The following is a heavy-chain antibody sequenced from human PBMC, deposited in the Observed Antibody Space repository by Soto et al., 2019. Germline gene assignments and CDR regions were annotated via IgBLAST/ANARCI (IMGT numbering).Heavy chain of an antibody. CDR2: INPNSGGT. CDR1: GYTFTGYY. V-gene: IGHV1-2*02. Sequence: GASVKVSCKASGYTFTGYYMHWVRQAPGQGLEWMGWINPNSGGTNYAQKFQGRVTMTRDTSISTAYMELSRLRSDDTAVYYCARGPAAAGTNYYGMDVWGQGTTVTV. D-gene: IGHD6-13*01. J-gene: IGHJ6*02. CDR3: ARGPAAAGTNYYGMDV.